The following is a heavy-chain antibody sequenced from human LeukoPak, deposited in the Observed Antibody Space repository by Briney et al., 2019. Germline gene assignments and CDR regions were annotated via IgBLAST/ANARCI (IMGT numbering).Heavy chain of an antibody. J-gene: IGHJ4*02. CDR3: ARLQSSSWYGGGDY. V-gene: IGHV3-21*01. Sequence: GGSLRLSCAASGFPFSSYSMNWVRQAPGKGLEWVSSISSSSSYIYYADSVKGRFTISRDNAKNSLYLQMNSLRAEDTAVYYCARLQSSSWYGGGDYWGQGTLVTVSS. D-gene: IGHD6-13*01. CDR1: GFPFSSYS. CDR2: ISSSSSYI.